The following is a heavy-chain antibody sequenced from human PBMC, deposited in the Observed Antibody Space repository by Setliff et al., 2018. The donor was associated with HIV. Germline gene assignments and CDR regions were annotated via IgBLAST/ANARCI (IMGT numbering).Heavy chain of an antibody. J-gene: IGHJ4*02. D-gene: IGHD6-6*01. V-gene: IGHV4-31*03. CDR2: IHYSGST. CDR1: GGSISSGGYY. Sequence: SETLSLTCTVSGGSISSGGYYWSWIRQHPGKGLEWIGYIHYSGSTYFNPSLKSRVTISLDTSKNQFSLKVSSVTAADTAVYYCARSGSSSPYYFDYWGQGTLVTVSS. CDR3: ARSGSSSPYYFDY.